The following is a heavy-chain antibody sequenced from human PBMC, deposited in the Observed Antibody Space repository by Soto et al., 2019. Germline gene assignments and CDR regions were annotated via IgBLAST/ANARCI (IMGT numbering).Heavy chain of an antibody. J-gene: IGHJ6*02. CDR1: GYSFTSYW. D-gene: IGHD3-3*01. CDR3: ARHITNYDFWSGYSMVSGMAV. Sequence: GESLKISCKGSGYSFTSYWISWVRQMPGKGLEWMGRIDPSDSYTNYSPSFQGHVTISADKSISTAYLQWSSLKASDTAMYYCARHITNYDFWSGYSMVSGMAVWGQGTTVTVSS. V-gene: IGHV5-10-1*01. CDR2: IDPSDSYT.